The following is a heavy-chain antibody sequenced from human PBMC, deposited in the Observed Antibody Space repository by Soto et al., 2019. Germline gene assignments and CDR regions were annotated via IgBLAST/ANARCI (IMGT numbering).Heavy chain of an antibody. CDR1: GGSFSGYY. CDR3: ASKSATDTNNWFDP. Sequence: SETLSLTCAVYGGSFSGYYWSWIRRPPGKGLEWIGEINHSGTTNYNPSLKSRVTISVDTSKNQFSLNLSSVTAADTAVYYCASKSATDTNNWFDPSGQGTLVTVSS. V-gene: IGHV4-34*01. CDR2: INHSGTT. J-gene: IGHJ5*02. D-gene: IGHD3-3*01.